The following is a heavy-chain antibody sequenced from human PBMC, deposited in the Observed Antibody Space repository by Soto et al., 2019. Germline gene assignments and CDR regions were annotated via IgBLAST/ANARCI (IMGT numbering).Heavy chain of an antibody. D-gene: IGHD3-22*01. CDR3: ARVPSSGPFDY. V-gene: IGHV4-59*08. J-gene: IGHJ4*02. CDR2: IYYSGST. Sequence: SETLSLTCTVSGGSISSYYWSWIRQPPGKGLEWIGYIYYSGSTNYNPSHKSRVIISADTFKNQFSLKLSSVTAADTAVYYCARVPSSGPFDYWGQGILVTVSS. CDR1: GGSISSYY.